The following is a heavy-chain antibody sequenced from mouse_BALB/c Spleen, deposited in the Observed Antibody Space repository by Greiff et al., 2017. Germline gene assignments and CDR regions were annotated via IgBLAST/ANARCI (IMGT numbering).Heavy chain of an antibody. Sequence: QVQLKQSGAELMKPGASVKISCKATGYTFSSYWIEWVKQRPGHGLEWIGEILPGSGSTNYNEKFKGKATFTADTSSNTAYMQLSSLTSEDSAVYYCARYDYYGSSWYFDVWGAGTTVTVSS. V-gene: IGHV1-9*01. D-gene: IGHD1-1*01. CDR2: ILPGSGST. J-gene: IGHJ1*01. CDR1: GYTFSSYW. CDR3: ARYDYYGSSWYFDV.